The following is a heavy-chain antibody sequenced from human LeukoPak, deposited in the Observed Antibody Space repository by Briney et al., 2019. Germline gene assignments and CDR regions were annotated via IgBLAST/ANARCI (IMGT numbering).Heavy chain of an antibody. D-gene: IGHD3-9*01. CDR2: ISWNSGSI. CDR1: GFTFDDYA. J-gene: IGHJ4*02. V-gene: IGHV3-9*01. CDR3: AKEHRCDILTGWGFDY. Sequence: GRSLRLSCAASGFTFDDYAMHWVRQAPGKGLERVSGISWNSGSIGYADSVKGRFTISRDNAKNSLYLQMNSLRAEDTALYYCAKEHRCDILTGWGFDYWGQGTLVTVSS.